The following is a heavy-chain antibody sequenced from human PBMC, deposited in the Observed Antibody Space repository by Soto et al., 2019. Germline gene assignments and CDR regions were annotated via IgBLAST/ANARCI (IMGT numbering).Heavy chain of an antibody. V-gene: IGHV4-59*13. J-gene: IGHJ6*03. CDR2: IYYSGST. CDR3: ARVGTADYYYYMDV. Sequence: SEALSLTCTVSGGSISSYYWSWIRQPPGKGLEWIGYIYYSGSTNYNPSLKSRVTISVDTSKNQFSLKLSSVTAADTAVYHCARVGTADYYYYMDVWGKGTTVTVSS. CDR1: GGSISSYY. D-gene: IGHD6-13*01.